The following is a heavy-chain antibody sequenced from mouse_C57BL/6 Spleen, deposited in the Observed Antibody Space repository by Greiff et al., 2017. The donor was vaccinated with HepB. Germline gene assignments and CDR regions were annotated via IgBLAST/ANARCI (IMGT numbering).Heavy chain of an antibody. CDR1: GFNIKNTY. CDR3: ARDHYYGSSSWFAY. D-gene: IGHD1-1*01. CDR2: IDPANGNT. V-gene: IGHV14-3*01. J-gene: IGHJ3*01. Sequence: VQLKESVAELVRPGASVKLSCTASGFNIKNTYMHWVKQRPEQGLEWIGRIDPANGNTKYAPKFQGKATITADTSSNTAYLQLSSLTSEDTAIYYCARDHYYGSSSWFAYWGQGTLVTVSA.